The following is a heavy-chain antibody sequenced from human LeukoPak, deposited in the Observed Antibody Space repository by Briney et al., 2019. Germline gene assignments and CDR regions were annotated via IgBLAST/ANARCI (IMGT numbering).Heavy chain of an antibody. V-gene: IGHV1-69*04. D-gene: IGHD6-19*01. CDR1: GGTFSSYA. CDR3: ARADSSGWYY. J-gene: IGHJ4*02. Sequence: ASVKVSCKASGGTFSSYAISWVRQAPGQGLEWMRRIIPILGIANYAQKFQGRVTITADKSTSTAYMELSSLRSEDTAVYYCARADSSGWYYWGQGTLVTVSS. CDR2: IIPILGIA.